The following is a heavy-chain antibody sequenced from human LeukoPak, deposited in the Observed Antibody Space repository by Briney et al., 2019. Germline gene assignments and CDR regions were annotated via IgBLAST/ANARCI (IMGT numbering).Heavy chain of an antibody. J-gene: IGHJ3*02. Sequence: AGGSLGLSCAASGFTFNSYAMHWVRQAPGKGLEWVAVISYDGSNKYYADSVKGRFTISRDKSKNTLYLQMNSLRAEDTAVYYCARMPDAFDIWGQGTMVTVSS. CDR3: ARMPDAFDI. V-gene: IGHV3-30-3*01. CDR2: ISYDGSNK. CDR1: GFTFNSYA. D-gene: IGHD2-2*01.